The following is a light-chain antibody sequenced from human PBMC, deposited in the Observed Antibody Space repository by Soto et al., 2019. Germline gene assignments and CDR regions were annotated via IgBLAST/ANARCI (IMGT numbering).Light chain of an antibody. CDR2: EVS. V-gene: IGLV2-14*01. J-gene: IGLJ1*01. Sequence: QSALTQPASVSGSPGQSITISCTGTSSDVGGYNYVSWYQQHPGKAPKLMIYEVSNRPSGFSNRFSGSTSGNTASLTISGLQAEDEADYYCSSYTSSSTLSYVFGTGTKLTVL. CDR3: SSYTSSSTLSYV. CDR1: SSDVGGYNY.